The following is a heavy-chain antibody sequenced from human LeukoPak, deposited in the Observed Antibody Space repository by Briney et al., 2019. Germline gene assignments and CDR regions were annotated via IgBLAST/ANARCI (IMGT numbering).Heavy chain of an antibody. Sequence: SETLSLTCTVSGGSISSYYWSWIRQPAGKGLEWIGRIYTSGSTNYNPSLKSRVTMSVDTSKNQFSLKLSSVTAADTAVYYCAGRIAVAANYYYYGMDVWGQGTTVTVSS. D-gene: IGHD6-19*01. CDR3: AGRIAVAANYYYYGMDV. CDR1: GGSISSYY. CDR2: IYTSGST. J-gene: IGHJ6*02. V-gene: IGHV4-4*07.